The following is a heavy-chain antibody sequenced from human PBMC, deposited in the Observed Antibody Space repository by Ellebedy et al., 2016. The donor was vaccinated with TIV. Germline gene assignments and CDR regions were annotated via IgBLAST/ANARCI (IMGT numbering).Heavy chain of an antibody. D-gene: IGHD6-19*01. CDR3: ARDLDKSSGWYGGAAY. Sequence: GESLKISCAASGFTFNSYAMHWVRQAPGKGLEWVAVISYDGNSKYYADSVKGRFTLSRDNSMTTLYLEMNSLRAEDTAVYYCARDLDKSSGWYGGAAYWGQGTLVTVSS. J-gene: IGHJ4*02. CDR2: ISYDGNSK. CDR1: GFTFNSYA. V-gene: IGHV3-30-3*01.